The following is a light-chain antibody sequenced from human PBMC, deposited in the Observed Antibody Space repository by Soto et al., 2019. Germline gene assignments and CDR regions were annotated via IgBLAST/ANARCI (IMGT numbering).Light chain of an antibody. J-gene: IGKJ1*01. Sequence: DIQLTQSPSSLSASVGDRVTITCRASQRISNYLSWYQQKPGKAPNLLIYDASTLQGGVPSRFSGSGSGTEFTLTVTSLQPEDFATYFCQQYDKYSTFGHGTKVDIK. CDR1: QRISNY. V-gene: IGKV1-39*01. CDR2: DAS. CDR3: QQYDKYST.